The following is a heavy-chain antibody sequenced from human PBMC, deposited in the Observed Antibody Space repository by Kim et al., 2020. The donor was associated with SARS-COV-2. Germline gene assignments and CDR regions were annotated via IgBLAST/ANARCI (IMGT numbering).Heavy chain of an antibody. Sequence: GGSLRLSCAASGFTVTTYWMHWVRQAPGKGLEWVSRIRSDGTGISYADSVKGRFTISRDNANNTLYLQMDNLRDDDTAVYYCASDIVLYGLDVWGQGTMVPVPS. J-gene: IGHJ6*02. CDR2: IRSDGTGI. CDR3: ASDIVLYGLDV. V-gene: IGHV3-74*01. CDR1: GFTVTTYW. D-gene: IGHD1-26*01.